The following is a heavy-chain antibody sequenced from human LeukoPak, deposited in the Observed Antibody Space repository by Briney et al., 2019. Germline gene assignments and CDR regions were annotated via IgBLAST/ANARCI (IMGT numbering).Heavy chain of an antibody. V-gene: IGHV1-2*02. CDR3: ARGYCSSTSCYLDYYYYYMDV. Sequence: GASVKVSCKASGYTFTGYYMHWVRQAPGQGLEWMGWINPNSGGTNYAQKFQGRVTMTRDTSISTAYMELSRLRSDDTAVYYCARGYCSSTSCYLDYYYYYMDVWGKGTTVTVSS. D-gene: IGHD2-2*01. CDR1: GYTFTGYY. CDR2: INPNSGGT. J-gene: IGHJ6*03.